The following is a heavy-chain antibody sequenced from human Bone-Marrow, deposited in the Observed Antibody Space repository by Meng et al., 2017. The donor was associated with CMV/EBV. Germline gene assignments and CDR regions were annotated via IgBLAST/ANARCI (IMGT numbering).Heavy chain of an antibody. Sequence: GESLKISCAASGFTFSRYWMSWVRQAPGKGLEWVANIKQDGSAEEYVDSVKGRFIISRDNGKNSLYLQVNNLRVEDTAVYYCARVFAREGSAFNAFDIWGPGTMVTFSS. V-gene: IGHV3-7*01. J-gene: IGHJ3*02. D-gene: IGHD2-21*01. CDR3: ARVFAREGSAFNAFDI. CDR2: IKQDGSAE. CDR1: GFTFSRYW.